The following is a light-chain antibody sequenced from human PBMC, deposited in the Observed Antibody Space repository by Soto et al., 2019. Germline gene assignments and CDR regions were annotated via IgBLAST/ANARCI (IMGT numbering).Light chain of an antibody. CDR2: DAS. CDR3: QQYDNLPFT. CDR1: QAISNY. J-gene: IGKJ3*01. Sequence: DIQMTQSPSSLSASVGDRVTITCQASQAISNYLNWYQQKPGKAPKLLIYDASNLETGVPSRFSGSGSGTDFTFTISSLEPEDIATYYCQQYDNLPFTVGPGTKVDIK. V-gene: IGKV1-33*01.